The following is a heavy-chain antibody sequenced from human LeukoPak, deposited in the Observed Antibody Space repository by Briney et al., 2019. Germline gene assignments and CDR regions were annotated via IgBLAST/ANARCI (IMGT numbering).Heavy chain of an antibody. D-gene: IGHD2-2*01. CDR2: IYYSGST. V-gene: IGHV4-61*01. J-gene: IGHJ4*02. CDR1: GGSVSSGSYY. CDR3: ASSYAHPLDY. Sequence: SETLSLTCTVSGGSVSSGSYYRSWIRQPPGKGLEWIGYIYYSGSTNYNPSLKSRVTISVDTSKNQFSLKLSSVTAADTAVYYCASSYAHPLDYWGQGTLVTVSS.